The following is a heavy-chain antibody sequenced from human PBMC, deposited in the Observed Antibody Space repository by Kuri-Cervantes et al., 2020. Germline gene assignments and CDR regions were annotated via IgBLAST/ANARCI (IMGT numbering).Heavy chain of an antibody. CDR3: TINLLRKQKQKDIGVVPAAMYRADY. CDR1: GFTFDDYG. D-gene: IGHD2-2*01. J-gene: IGHJ4*02. V-gene: IGHV3-15*01. CDR2: IKSKTDGGTT. Sequence: GGSLRLSCAASGFTFDDYGMSWVRQAPGKGLEWVGRIKSKTDGGTTDYAAPVKGRFTISRDDSKNTLYLQMNSLKTEDTAVYYCTINLLRKQKQKDIGVVPAAMYRADYWGQGTLVTVSS.